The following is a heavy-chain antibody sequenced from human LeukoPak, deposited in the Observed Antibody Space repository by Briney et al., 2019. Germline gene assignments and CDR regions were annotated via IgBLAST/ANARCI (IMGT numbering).Heavy chain of an antibody. J-gene: IGHJ4*02. CDR2: ISPSGDII. Sequence: GGSLRLSCAASGFTFSDYYISWIRQAPGKGLEWVSDISPSGDIISYADSVKGRFIISRDYAKESLHLQMNSLRVEDSAVYYCARETVAGTFDYWGQGTQVTVSP. CDR3: ARETVAGTFDY. V-gene: IGHV3-11*01. D-gene: IGHD6-19*01. CDR1: GFTFSDYY.